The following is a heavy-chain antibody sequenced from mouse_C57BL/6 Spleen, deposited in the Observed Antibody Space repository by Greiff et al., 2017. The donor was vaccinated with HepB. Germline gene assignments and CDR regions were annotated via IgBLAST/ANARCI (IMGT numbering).Heavy chain of an antibody. CDR1: GYTFTSYW. J-gene: IGHJ4*01. V-gene: IGHV1-72*01. CDR2: IDPNSGGT. D-gene: IGHD2-1*01. Sequence: VKLKQPGAELVKPGASVKLSCKASGYTFTSYWMHWVKQRPGRGLEWIGRIDPNSGGTKYNEKFKSKATLTVDKPSSTAYMQLSSLTSEDSAVYYCAREKEGNYVYYYAMDYWGQGTSVTVSS. CDR3: AREKEGNYVYYYAMDY.